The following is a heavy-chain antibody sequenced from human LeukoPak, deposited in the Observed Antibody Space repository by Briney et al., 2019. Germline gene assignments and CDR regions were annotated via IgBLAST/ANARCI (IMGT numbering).Heavy chain of an antibody. J-gene: IGHJ4*02. D-gene: IGHD3-22*01. Sequence: ASVKVSCKASGYTFTGYYMHWVRQAPGQGLEWMGWINPNSGGTNYAQKFQGRVTMTRDTSISTAYMELSRLRSDDTAVYYCARVYYYSSGYSDYWGQGTLVTVSS. CDR1: GYTFTGYY. CDR2: INPNSGGT. CDR3: ARVYYYSSGYSDY. V-gene: IGHV1-2*02.